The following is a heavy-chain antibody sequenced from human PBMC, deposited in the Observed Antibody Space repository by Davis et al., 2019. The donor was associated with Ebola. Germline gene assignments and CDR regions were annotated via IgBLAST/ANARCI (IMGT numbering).Heavy chain of an antibody. D-gene: IGHD2-8*01. V-gene: IGHV7-4-1*02. CDR2: INTNTGNP. Sequence: AASVKVSCKASGYTFTGYYMHWVRQAPGQGLEWMGWINTNTGNPTYAQGFTGRFVFSLDTSVSTAYLQISSLKAEGTAVYYCARDNVWSSFDYWGQGTLVTVSS. CDR1: GYTFTGYY. CDR3: ARDNVWSSFDY. J-gene: IGHJ4*02.